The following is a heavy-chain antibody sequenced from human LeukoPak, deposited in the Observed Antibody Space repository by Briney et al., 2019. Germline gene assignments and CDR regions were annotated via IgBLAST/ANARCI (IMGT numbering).Heavy chain of an antibody. CDR2: ISGSGGST. CDR3: AKSTRRYCSGGSCYFDY. Sequence: QSGGSLRLSCAASGFTFSSYAMSWVRQAPGKGLEWVSAISGSGGSTYYADSVKGRFTISRDNSKNTLYLQMNSLRAEDTAVYYCAKSTRRYCSGGSCYFDYWGQGTLVTVSS. V-gene: IGHV3-23*01. CDR1: GFTFSSYA. J-gene: IGHJ4*02. D-gene: IGHD2-15*01.